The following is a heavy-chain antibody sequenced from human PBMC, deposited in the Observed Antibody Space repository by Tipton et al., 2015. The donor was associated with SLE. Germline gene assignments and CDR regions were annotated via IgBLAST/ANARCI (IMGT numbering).Heavy chain of an antibody. CDR3: AREGIVGATEGAFDI. CDR1: GGSFSGYY. V-gene: IGHV4-4*07. CDR2: IYTSGST. Sequence: TLSLTCAVYGGSFSGYYWSWIRQPAGKGLEWIGRIYTSGSTNYNPSLKSRVTMSVDTSKNQFSLKLSSVTAADTAVYCCAREGIVGATEGAFDIWGQGTMVTVSS. J-gene: IGHJ3*02. D-gene: IGHD1-26*01.